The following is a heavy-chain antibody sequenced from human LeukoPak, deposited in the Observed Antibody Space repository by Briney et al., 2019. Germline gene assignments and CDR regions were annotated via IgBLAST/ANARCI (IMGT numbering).Heavy chain of an antibody. V-gene: IGHV5-51*01. CDR1: GYSFTTYW. J-gene: IGHJ5*02. Sequence: GESLKISCKVSGYSFTTYWIGWVRQMPGKGLEWMGIIYPGDSGTRYSPSFQGQVTISADKSINTAYLQWSSLKASDTAIYYCARLSSRGYEISWWFDPWGQGTLVTVSS. CDR3: ARLSSRGYEISWWFDP. D-gene: IGHD5-12*01. CDR2: IYPGDSGT.